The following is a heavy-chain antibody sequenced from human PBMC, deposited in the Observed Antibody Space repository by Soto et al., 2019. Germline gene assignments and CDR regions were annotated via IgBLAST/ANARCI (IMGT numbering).Heavy chain of an antibody. CDR1: GFTFCDYF. CDR2: ISSSGSTI. Sequence: HGGSLRLSCAASGFTFCDYFMSWIRPAPGKGLEWVSYISSSGSTIYYADSAKGRFTISRDNAKNSLYLQMNSLRAEDTAVYYCAREGAAQGYYDFWSGYQPPVNYYYYLDIWGKGTTVNVS. V-gene: IGHV3-11*01. CDR3: AREGAAQGYYDFWSGYQPPVNYYYYLDI. D-gene: IGHD3-3*01. J-gene: IGHJ6*03.